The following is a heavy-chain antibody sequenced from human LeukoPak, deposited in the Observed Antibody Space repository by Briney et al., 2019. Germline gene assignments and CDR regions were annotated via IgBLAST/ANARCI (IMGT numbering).Heavy chain of an antibody. V-gene: IGHV3-7*01. CDR1: GFTFSSYW. CDR2: IRQDGSEK. CDR3: ARLADYDRSGYFDY. J-gene: IGHJ4*02. D-gene: IGHD3-22*01. Sequence: GGSLRLSCAASGFTFSSYWMIWVRQAPGKGLEWVANIRQDGSEKYYVASVRGRFSISRDNAKSSLYLQMNSLRGEDTAVYYCARLADYDRSGYFDYWGQGTLVTVSS.